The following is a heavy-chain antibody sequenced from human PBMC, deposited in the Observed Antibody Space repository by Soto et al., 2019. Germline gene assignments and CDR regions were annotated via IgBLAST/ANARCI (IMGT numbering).Heavy chain of an antibody. Sequence: SETLSLTCTVSGGSISSGDYYWSWIRQPPGKGLEWIGYIYYSGSTYYNPSLKSRVTISVDTSKNQFSLKLSSVTAADTAVYYCARDAAEYYYDSSGRSFDYWGQGTLVTVSS. CDR3: ARDAAEYYYDSSGRSFDY. J-gene: IGHJ4*02. CDR1: GGSISSGDYY. CDR2: IYYSGST. D-gene: IGHD3-22*01. V-gene: IGHV4-30-4*01.